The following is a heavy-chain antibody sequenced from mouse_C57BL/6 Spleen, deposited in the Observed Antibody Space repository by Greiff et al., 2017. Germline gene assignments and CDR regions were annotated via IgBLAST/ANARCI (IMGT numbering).Heavy chain of an antibody. D-gene: IGHD1-1*01. J-gene: IGHJ3*01. CDR1: GYTFTSYW. Sequence: QVHVKQPGAELVRPGSSVKLSCKASGYTFTSYWMHWVKQRPIQGLEWIGNIDPSDSETHYNQKFKDKATLTVDKSSSTAYMQLSSLTSEDSAVYYCAIITTSFAYWGQGTLVTVSA. CDR3: AIITTSFAY. CDR2: IDPSDSET. V-gene: IGHV1-52*01.